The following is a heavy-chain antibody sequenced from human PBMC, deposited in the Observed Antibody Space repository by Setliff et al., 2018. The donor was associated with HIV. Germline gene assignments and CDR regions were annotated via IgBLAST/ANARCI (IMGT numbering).Heavy chain of an antibody. Sequence: PSETLSLTCAVYGGSFSGYYWSWIRQPPGKGLEWIGEINHSGSTNYNPSLKSRVTISVDTSKNQFSLKLSSVTAADTAVYYCARRGWYYYYYMDVWGKGTTVTVSS. V-gene: IGHV4-34*01. D-gene: IGHD2-15*01. CDR3: ARRGWYYYYYMDV. J-gene: IGHJ6*03. CDR1: GGSFSGYY. CDR2: INHSGST.